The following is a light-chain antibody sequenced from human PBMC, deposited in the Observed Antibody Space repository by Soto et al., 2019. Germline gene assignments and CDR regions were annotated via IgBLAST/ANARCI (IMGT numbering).Light chain of an antibody. Sequence: DIQMTQSPSTLSGSVGDRVTITCRASQTISSWLAWYQQKPGKAPKLLIYKASTLKSVVPSRFRGSGSGNEFTRTISSLQPDDFATYYCQHYYSYSEAFGQGAKVELK. J-gene: IGKJ1*01. CDR2: KAS. CDR3: QHYYSYSEA. V-gene: IGKV1-5*03. CDR1: QTISSW.